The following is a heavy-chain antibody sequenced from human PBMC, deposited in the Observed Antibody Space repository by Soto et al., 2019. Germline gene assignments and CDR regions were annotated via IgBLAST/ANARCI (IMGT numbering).Heavy chain of an antibody. CDR1: GFTFSSSA. CDR3: VSWVSDHFDY. Sequence: LRLSCAASGFTFSSSAMSWVRQAPGTGLEWVSTINPTGANTHYADSAKGRFTISRDNSRNTVDLQMNSLRAADTALYYCVSWVSDHFDYWGQGTPVTVSS. V-gene: IGHV3-23*01. D-gene: IGHD3-16*01. CDR2: INPTGANT. J-gene: IGHJ4*02.